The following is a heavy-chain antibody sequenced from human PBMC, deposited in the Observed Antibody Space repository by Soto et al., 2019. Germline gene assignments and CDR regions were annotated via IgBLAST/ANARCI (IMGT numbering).Heavy chain of an antibody. CDR1: GFTFSSYG. Sequence: GGSLRLSCAASGFTFSSYGMHWVRQAPGKGLEWVAVISYDGSNKYYADSVKGRFTISRDNSKNTLYLQMNSLRAEDTAVYYCAKEIDDFWSGYDFVSYFDYWGQGTLVTVSS. J-gene: IGHJ4*02. D-gene: IGHD3-3*01. CDR3: AKEIDDFWSGYDFVSYFDY. CDR2: ISYDGSNK. V-gene: IGHV3-30*18.